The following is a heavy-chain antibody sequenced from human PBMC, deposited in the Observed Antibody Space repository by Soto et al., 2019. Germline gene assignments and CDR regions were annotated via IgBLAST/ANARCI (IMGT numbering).Heavy chain of an antibody. CDR2: ISGSGGST. Sequence: PRLSCAASGLTFSSYAMSWVRQAPGKGLEWISGISGSGGSTHYADSVKGRFTISRDNPRNMLYLQMNSVRAEDTAVYYCAKDRALTSCYSSNWYSYYSGMDVWGQGTTFTVSS. CDR1: GLTFSSYA. J-gene: IGHJ6*02. CDR3: AKDRALTSCYSSNWYSYYSGMDV. V-gene: IGHV3-23*01. D-gene: IGHD6-13*01.